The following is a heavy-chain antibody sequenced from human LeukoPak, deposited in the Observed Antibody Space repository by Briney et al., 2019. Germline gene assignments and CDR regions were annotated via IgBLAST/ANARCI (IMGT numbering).Heavy chain of an antibody. D-gene: IGHD6-13*01. J-gene: IGHJ4*02. CDR3: AIIYEVGSSSWYRPFDY. CDR1: GFTFSSYA. Sequence: GGSLRLSCAASGFTFSSYAMSWVRQAPGKGLEWVSAISGSGGSTYYADSVKGRFTISRDNSKNTLYLQMNSLRAEDTAVYYCAIIYEVGSSSWYRPFDYWGQGTLVTVSS. CDR2: ISGSGGST. V-gene: IGHV3-23*01.